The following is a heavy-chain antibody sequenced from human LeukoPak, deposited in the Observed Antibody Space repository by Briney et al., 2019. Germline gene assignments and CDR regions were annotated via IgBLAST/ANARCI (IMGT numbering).Heavy chain of an antibody. J-gene: IGHJ4*02. V-gene: IGHV4-30-2*01. D-gene: IGHD3-10*01. CDR3: ARVRPMVRGGQIDY. CDR1: GGSISSGGYS. CDR2: IYHSGST. Sequence: SETLSLTCAVSGGSISSGGYSRSWLRPPPGKGLEWIGYIYHSGSTYYNPSLKSRVTISVDRSKNQFSLKLSSVTAADTAVYYCARVRPMVRGGQIDYWGQGTLVTVSS.